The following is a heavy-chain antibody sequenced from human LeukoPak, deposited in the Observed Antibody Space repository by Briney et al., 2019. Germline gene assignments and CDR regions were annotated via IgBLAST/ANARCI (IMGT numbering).Heavy chain of an antibody. V-gene: IGHV3-7*01. CDR2: IKQDGSEK. J-gene: IGHJ4*02. CDR3: ARDPYYYDSSGYYYGGVY. D-gene: IGHD3-22*01. CDR1: GFTFSSYW. Sequence: GRSLRLSCAASGFTFSSYWMSWVRQAPGKGLEWVANIKQDGSEKYYVDSVKGRFTISRDNAKNSLYLQMNSLRAEDTAEYYCARDPYYYDSSGYYYGGVYWGQGTLVTVSS.